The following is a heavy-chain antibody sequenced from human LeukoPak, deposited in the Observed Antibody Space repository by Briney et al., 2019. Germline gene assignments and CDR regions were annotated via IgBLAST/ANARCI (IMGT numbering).Heavy chain of an antibody. CDR2: ISYDGSND. CDR3: AKTGSRWEFDN. D-gene: IGHD6-13*01. CDR1: GFTFSIYG. Sequence: GGSLRLSCAASGFTFSIYGIHWVRQAPGKGLEWVAGISYDGSNDYYGDSVKGRFTISRDNSKNTLYLQMNSLRVEDTAVYYCAKTGSRWEFDNWGQGTLVTVSS. V-gene: IGHV3-33*03. J-gene: IGHJ4*02.